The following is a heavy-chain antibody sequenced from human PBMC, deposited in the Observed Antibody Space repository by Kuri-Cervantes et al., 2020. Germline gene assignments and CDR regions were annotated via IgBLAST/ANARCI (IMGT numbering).Heavy chain of an antibody. D-gene: IGHD3-22*01. CDR3: AKAQRSYYYDSSGYYRRGDYYYYMDV. V-gene: IGHV3-30*04. CDR2: MSNDGSYK. J-gene: IGHJ6*03. Sequence: GESLKISCAASGFTFSSYAFHWVRQAPGKGLEWAAVMSNDGSYKYYADSVKGRFTISRDNFNNTLYLQMNSLRLEDTAVYYCAKAQRSYYYDSSGYYRRGDYYYYMDVWGKGTTVTVSS. CDR1: GFTFSSYA.